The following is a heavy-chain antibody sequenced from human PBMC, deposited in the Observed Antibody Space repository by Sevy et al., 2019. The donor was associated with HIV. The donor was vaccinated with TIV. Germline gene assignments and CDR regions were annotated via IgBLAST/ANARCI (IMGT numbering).Heavy chain of an antibody. CDR3: ARAYCGFGVPPLGGWFDP. CDR2: IYYSGST. D-gene: IGHD3-3*01. J-gene: IGHJ5*02. Sequence: SETLSLTCTVSGGSISSSSYYWGWIRQPPGKGLEWIGSIYYSGSTYYNPSLKSRVTISVDTSKNQFSLKLSSVTAADTAVYYCARAYCGFGVPPLGGWFDPWGQGTLVTVSS. V-gene: IGHV4-39*01. CDR1: GGSISSSSYY.